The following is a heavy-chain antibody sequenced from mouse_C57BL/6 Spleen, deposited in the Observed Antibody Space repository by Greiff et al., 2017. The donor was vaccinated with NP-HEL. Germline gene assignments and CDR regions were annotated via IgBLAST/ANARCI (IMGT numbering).Heavy chain of an antibody. J-gene: IGHJ4*01. V-gene: IGHV3-6*01. D-gene: IGHD1-1*01. CDR3: ARDGYYGSSYGYAMDY. Sequence: DVQLQESGPGLVKPSQSLSLTCSVTGYSITSGYYWNWIRQFPGNKLEWMGYISYDGSNNYNPSLKNRISITRDTSKNQFFLKLNSVTTEDTATYYCARDGYYGSSYGYAMDYWGQGTSVTVSS. CDR2: ISYDGSN. CDR1: GYSITSGYY.